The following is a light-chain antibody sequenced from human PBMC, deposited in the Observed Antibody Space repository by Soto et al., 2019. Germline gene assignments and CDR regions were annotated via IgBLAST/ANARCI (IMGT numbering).Light chain of an antibody. CDR1: NLGTKS. Sequence: SYELTQPPSLSVAPGRTARISCGGNNLGTKSVHWYQQQPGQAPVMVVYDDTDRPSGIPERFSGTNSGNTATLTISRVEAGDEADYYCQVWDSSSDHWVFGGGTKLTVL. CDR3: QVWDSSSDHWV. J-gene: IGLJ3*02. V-gene: IGLV3-21*02. CDR2: DDT.